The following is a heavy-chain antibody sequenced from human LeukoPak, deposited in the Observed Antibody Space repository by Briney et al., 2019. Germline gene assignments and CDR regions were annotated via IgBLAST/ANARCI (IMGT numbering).Heavy chain of an antibody. CDR1: GCTFSGYA. V-gene: IGHV3-23*01. Sequence: GGSMRLSCAASGCTFSGYAMSWVRQAPGKGLEWVSAISGSGGSTYYADSVKGRFTISRDNSKNTLYLQMNSLRAEDTAVYYCAKGRGIKMTVPIYYFDYWGQGTLVTVSS. CDR3: AKGRGIKMTVPIYYFDY. J-gene: IGHJ4*02. D-gene: IGHD2-2*01. CDR2: ISGSGGST.